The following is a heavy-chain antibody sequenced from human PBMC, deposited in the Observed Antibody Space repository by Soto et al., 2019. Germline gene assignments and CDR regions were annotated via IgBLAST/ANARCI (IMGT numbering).Heavy chain of an antibody. CDR1: GFTFSNAW. V-gene: IGHV3-15*07. Sequence: GVSLRLSCAASGFTFSNAWMNWVLQAPWKGLEWVGRIKSKTDGGTTDYAAPVKGRFTISRDDSKNTLYLQMNSLKTEDTAVYYCTSLVEAAGTHYWGQGTLVTVSS. CDR3: TSLVEAAGTHY. J-gene: IGHJ4*02. D-gene: IGHD6-13*01. CDR2: IKSKTDGGTT.